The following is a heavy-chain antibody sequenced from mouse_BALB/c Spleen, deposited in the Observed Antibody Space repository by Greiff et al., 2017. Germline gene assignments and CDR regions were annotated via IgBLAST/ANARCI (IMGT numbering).Heavy chain of an antibody. CDR1: GFNITDTY. Sequence: VQLQQSGAELVKPGASVKLSCTASGFNITDTYMHWVKQRPEQGLEWIGRIDPANGNTKYDPKFQGKATITADTSSNTAYLQLSSLTSEDTAVYYCASYGYDGDYWGQGTTLTVSS. V-gene: IGHV14-3*02. CDR3: ASYGYDGDY. CDR2: IDPANGNT. J-gene: IGHJ2*01. D-gene: IGHD2-2*01.